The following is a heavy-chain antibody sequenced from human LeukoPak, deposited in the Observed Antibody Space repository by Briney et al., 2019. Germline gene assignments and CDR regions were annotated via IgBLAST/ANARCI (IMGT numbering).Heavy chain of an antibody. CDR1: GFTFSSYG. CDR3: AKDRSSSWYLGLDY. Sequence: PGGSLRLSCAASGFTFSSYGMHWVRQAPGKGLEWVAFIRYDGSNKYYADSVKGRFTISRDNSKNTLYLQMNSLRAEDTAVYYCAKDRSSSWYLGLDYWGQGTLVTVSS. D-gene: IGHD6-13*01. V-gene: IGHV3-30*02. J-gene: IGHJ4*02. CDR2: IRYDGSNK.